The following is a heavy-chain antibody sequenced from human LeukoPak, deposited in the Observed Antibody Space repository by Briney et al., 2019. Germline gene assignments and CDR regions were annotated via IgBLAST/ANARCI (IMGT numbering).Heavy chain of an antibody. CDR1: GFTFSSYG. J-gene: IGHJ6*04. CDR2: ISYDGSNK. V-gene: IGHV3-30*18. Sequence: GGSLRLSCAASGFTFSSYGMHWVRQAPGKGLERVAVISYDGSNKYYADSVKGRFTISRDNSKNTLYLQMNSLRAEDTAVYYCAKDLGYGGWWRYYYYYGMDVWGKGTTVTVSS. D-gene: IGHD6-19*01. CDR3: AKDLGYGGWWRYYYYYGMDV.